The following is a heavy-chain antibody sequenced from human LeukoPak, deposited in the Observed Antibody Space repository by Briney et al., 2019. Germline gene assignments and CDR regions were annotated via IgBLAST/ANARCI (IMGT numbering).Heavy chain of an antibody. V-gene: IGHV3-23*01. Sequence: PGGSLRLSCAASGFTFSSYAMSWVRQAPGKGLEWVSAISGSGGSTYYADSVKGRFTISRDNSKNTLYLQMNSLRAEDTAVYYCAKVSIGDCGGDCYPFDYWGQGTLVTVSS. CDR2: ISGSGGST. CDR3: AKVSIGDCGGDCYPFDY. J-gene: IGHJ4*02. CDR1: GFTFSSYA. D-gene: IGHD2-21*02.